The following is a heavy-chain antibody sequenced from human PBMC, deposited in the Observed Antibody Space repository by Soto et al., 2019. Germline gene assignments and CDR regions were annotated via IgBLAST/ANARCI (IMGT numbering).Heavy chain of an antibody. CDR1: GFSLSNARMG. D-gene: IGHD6-13*01. Sequence: QVTLKESGPVLVKPTETLTLTCTVSGFSLSNARMGVSWIRQPPGKALEWLAHIFSNDEKSYSTSLKSRLTISKDTSKSQVVLTMTNMDPVDTATYYCARIGLPGSSSWYPDDAFDIWGQGTMVTVSS. CDR2: IFSNDEK. CDR3: ARIGLPGSSSWYPDDAFDI. V-gene: IGHV2-26*01. J-gene: IGHJ3*02.